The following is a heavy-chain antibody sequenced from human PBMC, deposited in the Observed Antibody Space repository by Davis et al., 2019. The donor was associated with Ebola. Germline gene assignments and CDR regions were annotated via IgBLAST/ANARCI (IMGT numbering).Heavy chain of an antibody. Sequence: HSQTLSLTCAISGDSVSSGSTGWNWIRQSPLRGLEWLGRTYYSSKWYRDYAVSVSSRITINPDTSKNQFSLQLNSVTPEDTAVYYCARYTWNNRVFDPWGQGTLVTVSS. V-gene: IGHV6-1*01. CDR1: GDSVSSGSTG. D-gene: IGHD1/OR15-1a*01. CDR3: ARYTWNNRVFDP. J-gene: IGHJ5*02. CDR2: TYYSSKWYR.